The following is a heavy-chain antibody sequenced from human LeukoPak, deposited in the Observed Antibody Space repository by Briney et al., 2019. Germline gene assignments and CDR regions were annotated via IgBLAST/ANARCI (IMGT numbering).Heavy chain of an antibody. D-gene: IGHD7-27*01. J-gene: IGHJ4*02. CDR1: GFTFSSYW. V-gene: IGHV3-7*01. Sequence: GGSLRLSCEASGFTFSSYWMSWVRQAPGKGLEWVANIKQHGSEKNYVDSVKGRFTIFRDNAKKPLYLQMNSLRAEDTAVYYCARDVNWVFDYWGQGTLVTVSS. CDR2: IKQHGSEK. CDR3: ARDVNWVFDY.